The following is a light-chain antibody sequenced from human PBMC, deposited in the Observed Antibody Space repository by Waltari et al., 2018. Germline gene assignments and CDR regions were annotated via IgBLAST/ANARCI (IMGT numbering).Light chain of an antibody. Sequence: EIVLTQSPGTLSLSPGESATLSCRASQSVSNNYLAWYRQKPGQAPRLLIYGASNRPGGIPDRFSGSGSGTDFTLTISRLEPEDFAVYYCQQYGRSPRTFGGGTKVEIK. CDR3: QQYGRSPRT. J-gene: IGKJ4*01. V-gene: IGKV3-20*01. CDR1: QSVSNNY. CDR2: GAS.